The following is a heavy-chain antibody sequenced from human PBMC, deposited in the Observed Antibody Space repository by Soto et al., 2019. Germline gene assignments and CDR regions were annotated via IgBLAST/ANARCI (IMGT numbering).Heavy chain of an antibody. Sequence: PSETLSLTCTVSGGSISSSSYYWGWIRQPPGKGLEWIGYIYYSGSTNYNPSLKSRVTISVDTSKNQFSLKLSSVTAADTAVYYCARDGSYADYDILTGYYTPWFDPWGQGTLVTVSS. V-gene: IGHV4-61*01. J-gene: IGHJ5*02. CDR1: GGSISSSSYY. D-gene: IGHD3-9*01. CDR2: IYYSGST. CDR3: ARDGSYADYDILTGYYTPWFDP.